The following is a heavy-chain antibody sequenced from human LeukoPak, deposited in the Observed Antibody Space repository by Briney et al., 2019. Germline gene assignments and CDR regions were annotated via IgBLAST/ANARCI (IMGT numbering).Heavy chain of an antibody. Sequence: PSETLSLTCAASGGSISSGGYSWSWIRQPPGKGLEWIGYIYHSGSTYYNPSLKSRVTISVDRSKNQFSLKLSSVTAADTAVYYCARGYLGRYFDLWGQGTLVTVSS. J-gene: IGHJ4*02. D-gene: IGHD3-9*01. CDR1: GGSISSGGYS. CDR2: IYHSGST. V-gene: IGHV4-30-2*01. CDR3: ARGYLGRYFDL.